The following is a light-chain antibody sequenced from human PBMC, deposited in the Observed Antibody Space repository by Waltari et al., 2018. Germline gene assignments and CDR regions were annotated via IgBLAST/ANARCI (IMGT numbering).Light chain of an antibody. CDR2: AAS. Sequence: DIEMTQSPSSLSASVGDRVTIACRASQRINNYLNWYQQKPGKAPKVLIYAASALQSGVPARFSGSGSGTDFTLTISSLQSEDCATYYCQQSYITPPTTFGGGTKVEIK. J-gene: IGKJ4*01. CDR3: QQSYITPPTT. CDR1: QRINNY. V-gene: IGKV1-39*01.